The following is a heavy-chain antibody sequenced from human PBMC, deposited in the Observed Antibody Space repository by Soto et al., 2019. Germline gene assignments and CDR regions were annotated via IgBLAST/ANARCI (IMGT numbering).Heavy chain of an antibody. Sequence: QVQLVESGGGVVQPGRSLRLSCAASGFTFSSYAMHWVRQAPGKGLEWVAVISYDGRNKYYADSVKGRFTISRDNSKNTLYLQMNRLRAEDTAVYYCARVPSSSGRAHFDYWGQGTLVTVSS. CDR2: ISYDGRNK. V-gene: IGHV3-30*04. CDR1: GFTFSSYA. D-gene: IGHD2-15*01. J-gene: IGHJ4*02. CDR3: ARVPSSSGRAHFDY.